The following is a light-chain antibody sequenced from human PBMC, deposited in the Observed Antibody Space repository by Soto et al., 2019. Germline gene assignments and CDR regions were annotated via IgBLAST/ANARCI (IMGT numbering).Light chain of an antibody. Sequence: QSALTQPRSVSGSPGQSVTISCTGTGSDVGGYNHVSWYQKHPGKAPKVIIYDVTERPSGVPDRFSGSKSGNTASLTSSGLQAEDEADDYCCSNAGRSTFAVFGGGTQLTVL. CDR2: DVT. V-gene: IGLV2-11*01. CDR1: GSDVGGYNH. J-gene: IGLJ2*01. CDR3: CSNAGRSTFAV.